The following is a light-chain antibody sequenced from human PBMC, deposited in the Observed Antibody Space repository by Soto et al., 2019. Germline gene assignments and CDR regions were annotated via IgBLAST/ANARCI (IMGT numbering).Light chain of an antibody. CDR1: NSDVGGYNY. V-gene: IGLV2-14*01. CDR2: DVD. J-gene: IGLJ2*01. Sequence: QYALTQPASISGSPGQSITISCTGTNSDVGGYNYVSWYQQYPGKAPKLMIYDVDNRPSGVSYRFSGSKSGKTASLTISGLQDEDEADYFCSSYTASSTVVFGGGTKLTVL. CDR3: SSYTASSTVV.